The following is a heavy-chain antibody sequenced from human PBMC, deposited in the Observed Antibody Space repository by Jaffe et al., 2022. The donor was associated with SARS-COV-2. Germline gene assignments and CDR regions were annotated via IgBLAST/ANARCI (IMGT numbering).Heavy chain of an antibody. J-gene: IGHJ4*02. Sequence: QVQLQESGPGLVKPSQTLSLICTVSGGSISSGGYYWSWIRQLPGKGLEWIGYIYYSGGASYNPSLKSRVTISVDTSKNQFSLKLSSVTAADTAVYYCARDAHDYGEGVDYWGQGTLVTVSS. CDR1: GGSISSGGYY. CDR2: IYYSGGA. CDR3: ARDAHDYGEGVDY. V-gene: IGHV4-31*03. D-gene: IGHD4-17*01.